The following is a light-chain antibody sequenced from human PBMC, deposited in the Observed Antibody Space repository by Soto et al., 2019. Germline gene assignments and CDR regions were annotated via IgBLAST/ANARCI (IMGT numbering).Light chain of an antibody. J-gene: IGKJ3*01. CDR3: QQRSNPFT. Sequence: EIVLTQSPATLSLSPGERATLSCRASQSVSSYLAWYQQKPGQAPRLLIYDASNRATGIPARFSGSGSGTDFTLTISSLEPEDFAFYYCQQRSNPFTFGPGTKVHIK. CDR1: QSVSSY. V-gene: IGKV3-11*01. CDR2: DAS.